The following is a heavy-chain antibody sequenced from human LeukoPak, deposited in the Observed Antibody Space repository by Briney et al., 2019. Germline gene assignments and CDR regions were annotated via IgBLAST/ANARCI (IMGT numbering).Heavy chain of an antibody. CDR2: IKEDGSWK. D-gene: IGHD6-19*01. V-gene: IGHV3-7*01. CDR1: GFTFSSPW. Sequence: PGGSLRLSCAASGFTFSSPWMGWARQAPGKGLDWVANIKEDGSWKHYAVSVQGRFTISRDNAKNSLYLQMNSLRAEDTAVYYCARDRGWYHADSWGQGTLVTVSS. J-gene: IGHJ4*02. CDR3: ARDRGWYHADS.